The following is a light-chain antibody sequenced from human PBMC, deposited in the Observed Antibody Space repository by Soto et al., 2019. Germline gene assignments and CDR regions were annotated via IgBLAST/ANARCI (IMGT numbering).Light chain of an antibody. CDR2: GAS. V-gene: IGKV3-15*01. CDR3: QKYNNWPPT. Sequence: EIVMTQSPATLSVSPGERATLSCRASQSVSSKLAWYQQKPGQAPRLLIYGASTRSTGIPASVSGSWSGTEFTLPISSLQSEDFALYYCQKYNNWPPTFGQGTKVEIK. J-gene: IGKJ1*01. CDR1: QSVSSK.